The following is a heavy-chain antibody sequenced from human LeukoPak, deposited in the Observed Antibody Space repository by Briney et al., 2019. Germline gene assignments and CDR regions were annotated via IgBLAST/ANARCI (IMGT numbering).Heavy chain of an antibody. CDR3: ARYWNYPYYFDY. D-gene: IGHD1-7*01. CDR2: IYHSGST. V-gene: IGHV4-4*02. CDR1: GGSISSSNW. J-gene: IGHJ4*02. Sequence: PSETLSLTCAVSGGSISSSNWWSWVRQPPGKGLEWIGEIYHSGSTNYNPSLKSRVTISVDESKNQFSLKLSSVTAADTAVYYCARYWNYPYYFDYWGQGTLVTVSS.